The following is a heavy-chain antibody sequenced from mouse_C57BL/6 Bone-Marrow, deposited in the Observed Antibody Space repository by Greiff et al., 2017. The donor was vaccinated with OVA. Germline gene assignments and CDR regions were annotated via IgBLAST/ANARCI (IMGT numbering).Heavy chain of an antibody. CDR2: ISDGGSYT. CDR1: GFTFSSYA. V-gene: IGHV5-4*03. J-gene: IGHJ1*03. CDR3: ARGTTVVAHWYFDV. Sequence: DVMLVESGGGLVKPGGSLKLSCAASGFTFSSYAMSWVRQTPEKRLEWVATISDGGSYTYYPDNVKGRFTISRDNAKNNLYLQMSHLKSEDSAIYYCARGTTVVAHWYFDVWGTGTTVTVSS. D-gene: IGHD1-1*01.